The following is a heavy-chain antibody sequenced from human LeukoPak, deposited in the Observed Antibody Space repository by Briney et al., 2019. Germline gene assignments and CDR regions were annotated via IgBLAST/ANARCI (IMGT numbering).Heavy chain of an antibody. Sequence: SETLSLTCTVSGGSISSHYWGWIRQPPGKGLEWIGYIYYSGSTNYNPSLKSRVTISVDTSKNQFSLKLSSVTAADTAVYYCARSGYCSSTSCYRNAFDIWGQGTMVTVSS. CDR2: IYYSGST. V-gene: IGHV4-59*11. CDR3: ARSGYCSSTSCYRNAFDI. J-gene: IGHJ3*02. CDR1: GGSISSHY. D-gene: IGHD2-2*01.